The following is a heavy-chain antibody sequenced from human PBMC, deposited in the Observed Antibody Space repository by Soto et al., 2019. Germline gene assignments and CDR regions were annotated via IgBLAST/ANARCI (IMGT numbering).Heavy chain of an antibody. Sequence: QVQLVQSGAEVKKPGASVKVSCKASGYTFTSYAMHWVRQAPGQRLEWMGWINAGNGNTKYSQKFQGRVTITRDTSASTAYMELSSLRSEDTAVYYCARALRGQLHEDYWGQGTLVTVSS. J-gene: IGHJ4*02. D-gene: IGHD6-6*01. CDR1: GYTFTSYA. CDR3: ARALRGQLHEDY. CDR2: INAGNGNT. V-gene: IGHV1-3*01.